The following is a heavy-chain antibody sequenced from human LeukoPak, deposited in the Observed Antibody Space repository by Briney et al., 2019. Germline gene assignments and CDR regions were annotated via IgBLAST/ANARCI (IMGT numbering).Heavy chain of an antibody. Sequence: PGGSLRLSCAASGFLFSNFWMGWVRQAPGKGLEWVSGISGSGGSTYYADSVKGRFTISRDNSKNTLYLQMNSLRAEDTAVYYCAKDRHAPGRYCSSTTCFPFDPWGQGTLVTVSS. CDR2: ISGSGGST. CDR3: AKDRHAPGRYCSSTTCFPFDP. D-gene: IGHD2-2*01. J-gene: IGHJ5*02. CDR1: GFLFSNFW. V-gene: IGHV3-23*01.